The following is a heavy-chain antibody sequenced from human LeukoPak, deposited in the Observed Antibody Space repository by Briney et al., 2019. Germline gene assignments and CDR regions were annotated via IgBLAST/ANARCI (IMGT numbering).Heavy chain of an antibody. CDR1: GYSISSGSAYY. CDR3: ARGGGVWSPNWFDP. V-gene: IGHV4-38-2*01. D-gene: IGHD3-3*01. J-gene: IGHJ5*02. CDR2: IYHSGST. Sequence: SETLSLTCAVSGYSISSGSAYYWGWIRQPPGEGLEWIGSIYHSGSTYYNPSLKSRVTISVDTSKNQFSLKLSSVTAADTAVYYCARGGGVWSPNWFDPWGQGTLVTVSS.